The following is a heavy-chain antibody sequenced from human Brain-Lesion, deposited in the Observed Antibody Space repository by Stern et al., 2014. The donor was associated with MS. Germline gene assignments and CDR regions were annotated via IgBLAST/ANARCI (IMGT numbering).Heavy chain of an antibody. D-gene: IGHD2-21*01. Sequence: QVQLVESGPGLVKPSPTLSLSCTVSGAPVSSGGYYWTWIRQLPGKGLEWVGYIHHTGATFYNPSLKSRVAISVDTSENQFSLKLTSVTAADTAVYYCAAIGPRMEGACFDIWGQGTMVTVSS. CDR3: AAIGPRMEGACFDI. V-gene: IGHV4-31*03. J-gene: IGHJ3*02. CDR1: GAPVSSGGYY. CDR2: IHHTGAT.